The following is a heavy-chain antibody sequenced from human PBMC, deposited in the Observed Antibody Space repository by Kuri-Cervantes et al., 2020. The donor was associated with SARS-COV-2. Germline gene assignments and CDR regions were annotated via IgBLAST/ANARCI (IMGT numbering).Heavy chain of an antibody. J-gene: IGHJ5*02. V-gene: IGHV4-59*01. CDR3: ARESGETVSSWESWFDP. Sequence: GSLRLSCTVSGGSISSYYWSWIRQPPGKGLEWIGYIYYSGSTNYNPSLKSRVTISVDTSKNHFSLKLSSVTAADTAVYYCARESGETVSSWESWFDPWGQGTLVTVSS. CDR2: IYYSGST. D-gene: IGHD6-13*01. CDR1: GGSISSYY.